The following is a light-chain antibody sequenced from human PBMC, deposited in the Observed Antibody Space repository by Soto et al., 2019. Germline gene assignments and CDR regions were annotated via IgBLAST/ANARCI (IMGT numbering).Light chain of an antibody. CDR2: GAS. CDR3: QQYGSSPRT. V-gene: IGKV3-20*01. J-gene: IGKJ4*01. Sequence: EIVLTQSPGTLSLSPGERATLSCRASQSVSSTYLAWYQQKPGQAPRLLIYGASSRATGIPDRFSGSGSGTEFTLTIRRLEPEDFAVYYCQQYGSSPRTFGGGTKVDIK. CDR1: QSVSSTY.